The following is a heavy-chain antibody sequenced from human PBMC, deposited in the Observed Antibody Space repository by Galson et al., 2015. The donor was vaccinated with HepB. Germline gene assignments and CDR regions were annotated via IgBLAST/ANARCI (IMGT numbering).Heavy chain of an antibody. CDR1: GFTFSSYS. CDR3: AKDIYYDFWSGYRSGFGN. V-gene: IGHV3-9*01. CDR2: ISWNSGSI. D-gene: IGHD3-3*01. Sequence: SLRLSCAASGFTFSSYSMNWVRQAPGKGLEWVSGISWNSGSIGYADSVKGRFTISRDNAKNSLYLQMNSLRAEDTALYYCAKDIYYDFWSGYRSGFGNWGQGTLVTVSS. J-gene: IGHJ4*02.